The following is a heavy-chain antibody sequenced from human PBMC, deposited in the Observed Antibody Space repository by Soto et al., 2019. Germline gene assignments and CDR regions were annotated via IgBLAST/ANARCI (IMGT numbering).Heavy chain of an antibody. J-gene: IGHJ6*02. Sequence: QVQLVQSGAEVKKPGASVKVSCKASGYTFTGYYMHWVRQAPGQGLEWMGWINPNSGGTNYAQQFQDWVTMTRDTCTRTAYMELSRLSSDDTAVYYCARDGASEGYQLLSYGMDVWGQGTTVTVSS. CDR3: ARDGASEGYQLLSYGMDV. V-gene: IGHV1-2*04. CDR2: INPNSGGT. CDR1: GYTFTGYY. D-gene: IGHD2-2*01.